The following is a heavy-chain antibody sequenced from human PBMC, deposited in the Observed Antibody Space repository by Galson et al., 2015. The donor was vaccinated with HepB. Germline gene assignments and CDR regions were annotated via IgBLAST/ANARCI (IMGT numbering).Heavy chain of an antibody. J-gene: IGHJ5*02. V-gene: IGHV1-18*04. CDR1: GYTFTSYG. CDR3: ARDQGVGGSGTPWWFDP. Sequence: SVKVSCKASGYTFTSYGISWVRQAPGQGLEWTGWIIAYNGNTNYAQKLQGRVTMTTDTSTRTAYMELRSLRSDDTAVYYCARDQGVGGSGTPWWFDPWGQGTLVTVSS. CDR2: IIAYNGNT. D-gene: IGHD1-26*01.